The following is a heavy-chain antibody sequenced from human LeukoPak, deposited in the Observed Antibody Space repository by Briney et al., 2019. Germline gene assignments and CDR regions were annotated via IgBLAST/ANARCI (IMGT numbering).Heavy chain of an antibody. CDR3: ARDYTGGWNDY. CDR1: GFTFSSYG. D-gene: IGHD7-27*01. V-gene: IGHV3-30*02. J-gene: IGHJ4*02. CDR2: IRYDGSNE. Sequence: PGGSLRLSCAASGFTFSSYGMHWVRQAPGKGLEWVSFIRYDGSNEYYADSVRGRFTISRDNSKNTLCLQMNSLRAEDTAVYYCARDYTGGWNDYWGQGTLVIVSS.